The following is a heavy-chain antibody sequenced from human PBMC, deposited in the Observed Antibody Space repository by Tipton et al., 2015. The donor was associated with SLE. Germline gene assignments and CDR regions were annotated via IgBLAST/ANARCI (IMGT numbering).Heavy chain of an antibody. V-gene: IGHV3-23*01. Sequence: SLRLSCAASGFTFSNYAMSWVRQAPGKGLEWVSAITGSGDRTYYIDSVKGRFTISRDNSKNSLYPQMNGLRAEDTAVYYCARPPVDYWNGYSAGGQRTLVAVSS. CDR3: ARPPVDYWNGYSA. D-gene: IGHD3-3*01. J-gene: IGHJ4*02. CDR2: ITGSGDRT. CDR1: GFTFSNYA.